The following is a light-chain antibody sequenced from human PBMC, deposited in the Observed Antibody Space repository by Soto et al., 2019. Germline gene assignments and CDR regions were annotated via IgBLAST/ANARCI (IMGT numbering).Light chain of an antibody. Sequence: EIVLTQSPGTLSLSIGERATLSCRASSGVRSNLAWYQQKPGQAPRLLIYGASTRATVIPARFSGSGSGAEFTLTISSLQSEDFAVYYYQQYNDWPPTFAQGTKVDIK. V-gene: IGKV3-15*01. CDR3: QQYNDWPPT. CDR2: GAS. J-gene: IGKJ1*01. CDR1: SGVRSN.